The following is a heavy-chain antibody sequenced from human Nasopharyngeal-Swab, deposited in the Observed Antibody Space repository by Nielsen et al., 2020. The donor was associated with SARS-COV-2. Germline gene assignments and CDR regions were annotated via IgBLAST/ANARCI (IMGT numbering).Heavy chain of an antibody. CDR2: MNANSGNI. V-gene: IGHV1-8*01. Sequence: ASVKVSCKASGYTFTNYDINWVRQATGQGLEWMGWMNANSGNIGYAQKFQGRVTMTRNTSISTAYMELSSLRSEDTAVYYCARGGSIAFDPWGQGTLATVSS. CDR1: GYTFTNYD. D-gene: IGHD6-6*01. J-gene: IGHJ5*02. CDR3: ARGGSIAFDP.